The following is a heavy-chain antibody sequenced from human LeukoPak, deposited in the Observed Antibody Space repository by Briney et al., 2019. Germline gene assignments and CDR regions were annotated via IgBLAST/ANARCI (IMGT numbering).Heavy chain of an antibody. J-gene: IGHJ4*02. Sequence: GASVKVSCKASGYTFTSYGISWVRQAPGQGLEWMGGIIPIFGTANYAQKFQGRVTITADESTSTAYMELSSLRSEDTAVYYCASGVATIGEVFDYWGQGTLVTVSS. CDR1: GYTFTSYG. CDR3: ASGVATIGEVFDY. CDR2: IIPIFGTA. D-gene: IGHD5-24*01. V-gene: IGHV1-69*13.